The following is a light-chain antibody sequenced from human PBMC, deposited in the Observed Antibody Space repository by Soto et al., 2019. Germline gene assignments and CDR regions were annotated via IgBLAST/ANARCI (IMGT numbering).Light chain of an antibody. CDR3: QSYDISLSGWV. CDR2: GNS. J-gene: IGLJ3*02. Sequence: QSALTQPPSVSGAPGQRVTISCTGSSSNIGAGYDVHWYQQLPGTAPKLLIYGNSNRPSGVTDRFSGSKSGTSASLAITGLEAEDEADYYCQSYDISLSGWVFGGGTQLTVL. V-gene: IGLV1-40*01. CDR1: SSNIGAGYD.